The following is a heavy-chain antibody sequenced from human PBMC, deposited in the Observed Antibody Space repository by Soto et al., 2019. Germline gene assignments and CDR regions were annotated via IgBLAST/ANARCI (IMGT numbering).Heavy chain of an antibody. J-gene: IGHJ4*02. CDR3: ARDGDTTVEATAYGGIAY. V-gene: IGHV1-46*03. CDR2: INPNGGST. Sequence: ASVKVSCKASGYTFINYYMHWVRQAPGRGLESVGAINPNGGSTAYAQSFQGRVTLTRDPSTSTVYMELTSLRSEDTALYYCARDGDTTVEATAYGGIAYWGQGTMVTVSS. D-gene: IGHD2-15*01. CDR1: GYTFINYY.